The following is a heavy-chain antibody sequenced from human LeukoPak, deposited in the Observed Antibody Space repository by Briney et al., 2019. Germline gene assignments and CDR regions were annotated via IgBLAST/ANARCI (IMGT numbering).Heavy chain of an antibody. V-gene: IGHV1-46*01. CDR3: ARARVVVITYSLVPDAFDI. CDR1: GYTFTSYY. J-gene: IGHJ3*02. Sequence: GASVKVSCKASGYTFTSYYMHWVRQAPGQGLEWMGIINPSGGSTSYAQKFQGRVTMTRDTSTSTVYMELSSLRSEDTAVYYCARARVVVITYSLVPDAFDIWGQGTMVTVSS. CDR2: INPSGGST. D-gene: IGHD3-22*01.